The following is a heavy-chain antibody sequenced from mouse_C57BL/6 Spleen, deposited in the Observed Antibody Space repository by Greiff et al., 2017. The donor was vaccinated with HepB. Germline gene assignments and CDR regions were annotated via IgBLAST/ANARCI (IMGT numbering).Heavy chain of an antibody. V-gene: IGHV1-80*01. CDR2: IYPGDGDT. CDR1: GYAFSSYW. Sequence: VQLQQSGAELVKPGASVKISCKASGYAFSSYWMNWVKQRPGKGLEWIGQIYPGDGDTNYNGKFKGKATLTAHKSSSTAYMQLSSLTSEDSAVYFCARAGGSSYDYYAMDYWGQGTSVTVSS. J-gene: IGHJ4*01. CDR3: ARAGGSSYDYYAMDY. D-gene: IGHD1-1*01.